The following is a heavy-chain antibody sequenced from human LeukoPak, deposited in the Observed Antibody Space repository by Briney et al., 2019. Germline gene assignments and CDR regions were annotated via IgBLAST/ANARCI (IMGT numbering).Heavy chain of an antibody. V-gene: IGHV4-59*01. CDR3: ARASDSSGYYDLDY. J-gene: IGHJ4*02. CDR2: IFSRGSS. D-gene: IGHD3-22*01. Sequence: SETLSLTCSVSGGSISNYYWSWIRQPPGKGLEWIGYIFSRGSSNYSPSLKSRVTISVDTSKNQFSLKLSSVTAADTAVYYCARASDSSGYYDLDYWGQGTLVTVSP. CDR1: GGSISNYY.